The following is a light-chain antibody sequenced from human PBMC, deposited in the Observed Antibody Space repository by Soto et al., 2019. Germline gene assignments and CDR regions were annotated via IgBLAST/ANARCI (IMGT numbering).Light chain of an antibody. J-gene: IGKJ4*01. CDR3: QQYASPPLT. Sequence: DIQMTQSPSSLSASVGDRLNLTCQASQDISDSLIWYQVKPGNAPQLLMFDASKLETGVPSRFSGSGSGKDFTFTISSLQPEDFATYYCQQYASPPLTFGGGTNVEIK. V-gene: IGKV1-33*01. CDR2: DAS. CDR1: QDISDS.